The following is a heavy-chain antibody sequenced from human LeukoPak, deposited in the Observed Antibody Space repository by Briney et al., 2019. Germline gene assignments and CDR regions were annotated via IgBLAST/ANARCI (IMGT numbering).Heavy chain of an antibody. CDR3: ARVCDSHFDY. V-gene: IGHV4-39*01. CDR2: IYYSGST. CDR1: GGSISSSSYY. Sequence: SETLSLTCTVSGGSISSSSYYWGWIRQPPGKGLEWIGSIYYSGSTYYNPSLKSRVTISVGTSKNQFSLKLSSVTAADTAVYYCARVCDSHFDYWGQGTLVTVSS. J-gene: IGHJ4*02. D-gene: IGHD3-22*01.